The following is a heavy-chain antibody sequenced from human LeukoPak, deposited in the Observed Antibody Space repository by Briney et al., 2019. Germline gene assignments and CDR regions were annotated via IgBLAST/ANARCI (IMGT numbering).Heavy chain of an antibody. CDR1: GFTFSSYW. J-gene: IGHJ6*02. V-gene: IGHV3-7*01. D-gene: IGHD2-2*01. Sequence: PGGSLRLSCAASGFTFSSYWMSWVRQAPGKGLEWVANIKQDGSEKYYVDSVKGRFTISRNNAKNSLYLQMNSLRDEDTAVYYCSLGPAAGVDYYYYGMDVWGQGTTVTVSS. CDR2: IKQDGSEK. CDR3: SLGPAAGVDYYYYGMDV.